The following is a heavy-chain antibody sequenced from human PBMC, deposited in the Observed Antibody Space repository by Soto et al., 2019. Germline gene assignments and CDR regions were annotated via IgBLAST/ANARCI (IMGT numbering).Heavy chain of an antibody. CDR2: ISYDGSNK. CDR1: GFTFSSYA. J-gene: IGHJ4*02. V-gene: IGHV3-30-3*01. D-gene: IGHD2-15*01. CDR3: ASGVVVAAPPWYYDSSPDDY. Sequence: PGGSLRLSCAASGFTFSSYAMHWVRQAPGKGLEWVAVISYDGSNKYYADSVKGRFTISRDNSKNTLYLQMNSLRAEDTAVYYCASGVVVAAPPWYYDSSPDDYWGQGTLVTV.